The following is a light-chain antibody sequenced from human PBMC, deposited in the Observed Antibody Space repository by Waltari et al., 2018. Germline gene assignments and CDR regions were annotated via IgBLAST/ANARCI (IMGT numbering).Light chain of an antibody. CDR1: DYNIGNHF. V-gene: IGLV1-47*01. Sequence: QSVLSQPPSASGTPGQRVTISCSGSDYNIGNHFVYWYHQLPGAAPKLLIYRNKPRPSGVPDRFSGSKSGPSASLAISGLRSEGEALYYCASWDGSLGGVVFGGGTKLTVL. CDR3: ASWDGSLGGVV. CDR2: RNK. J-gene: IGLJ2*01.